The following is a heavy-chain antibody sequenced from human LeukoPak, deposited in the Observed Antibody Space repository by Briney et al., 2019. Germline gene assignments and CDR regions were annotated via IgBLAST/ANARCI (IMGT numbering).Heavy chain of an antibody. J-gene: IGHJ5*02. CDR3: VRRAGPLFDP. Sequence: GGSLRLSCAASGFTFSDHYMSWIRQAPGKGLEWLPYISTSSSTISYADSVKGRFTVSRDNAKNSLYLQMNGLRADDTAVYYCVRRAGPLFDPWGQGTLVTVSS. CDR1: GFTFSDHY. V-gene: IGHV3-11*01. CDR2: ISTSSSTI.